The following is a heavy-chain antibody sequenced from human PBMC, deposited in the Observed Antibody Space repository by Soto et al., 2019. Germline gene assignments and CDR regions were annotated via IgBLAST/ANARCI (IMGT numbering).Heavy chain of an antibody. CDR2: IYWDDDK. CDR3: AHIAYAWVLGGFDY. V-gene: IGHV2-5*02. Sequence: QITLKESGPTLVKPTQPLTLTCTFSGFSISTTAVGVDWIGQPPGRALEWLALIYWDDDKRYSPSLKSRLTITKDTSKNQVVLTMTNMDPVDTATYYCAHIAYAWVLGGFDYWGQGTLVTVSS. J-gene: IGHJ4*02. D-gene: IGHD3-16*01. CDR1: GFSISTTAVG.